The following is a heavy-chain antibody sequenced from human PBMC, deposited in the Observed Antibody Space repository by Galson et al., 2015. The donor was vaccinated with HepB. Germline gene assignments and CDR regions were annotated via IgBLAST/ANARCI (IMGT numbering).Heavy chain of an antibody. J-gene: IGHJ4*02. CDR2: INAGNGNT. D-gene: IGHD4-17*01. CDR1: GYTFTSYA. Sequence: SVKVSCKASGYTFTSYAMHWVRQAPGQRLEWMGWINAGNGNTKYSQKFQGRVTITRDTSASTAYMELSSLRSEDTAVYYCARARAYGDYVRPVFFDYWGQGTLVTVSS. V-gene: IGHV1-3*01. CDR3: ARARAYGDYVRPVFFDY.